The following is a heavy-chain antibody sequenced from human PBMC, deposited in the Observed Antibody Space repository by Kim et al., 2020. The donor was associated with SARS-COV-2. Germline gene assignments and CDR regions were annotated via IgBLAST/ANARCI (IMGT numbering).Heavy chain of an antibody. CDR2: IRGGGGST. D-gene: IGHD3-10*01. J-gene: IGHJ4*02. V-gene: IGHV3-23*01. CDR1: GFTFSSYA. CDR3: AKDSTSIPYGSGSYCDS. Sequence: GGSLRLSCAASGFTFSSYAMKWVRQAPGKGLEWVSAIRGGGGSTYYADSVKGRFTISRDNSKNTLYLQMNSLRAEDTAVYYCAKDSTSIPYGSGSYCDSWGQGTLVTVSS.